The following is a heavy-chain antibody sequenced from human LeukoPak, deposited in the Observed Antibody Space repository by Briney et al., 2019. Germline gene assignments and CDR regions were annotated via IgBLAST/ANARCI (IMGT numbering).Heavy chain of an antibody. CDR2: ISGRGFGT. CDR3: AQDIRPGWTGSWIDH. CDR1: GFTFRTYG. Sequence: GGTLRLSCAASGFTFRTYGMSWVRQAPGKGLEWVSAISGRGFGTYYADSMKGRFTISRDNSKNTLYLQMNSLRTEDTALYYCAQDIRPGWTGSWIDHWGQGTLVTVSS. D-gene: IGHD1-26*01. V-gene: IGHV3-23*01. J-gene: IGHJ4*02.